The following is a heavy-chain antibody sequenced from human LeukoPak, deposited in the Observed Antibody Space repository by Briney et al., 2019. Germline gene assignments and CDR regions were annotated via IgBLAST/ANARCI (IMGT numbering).Heavy chain of an antibody. D-gene: IGHD4-17*01. CDR3: ARGGGLRGNWFDP. J-gene: IGHJ5*02. V-gene: IGHV4-59*08. Sequence: SETLSLTCTVSGGSINSYYWSWIRQPPGMGLEWIGYFYYSGTTNYNPSLKSRVTISVDTSQNQFSLKLNSVNAADTALYYCARGGGLRGNWFDPWGQGTLVTVSS. CDR1: GGSINSYY. CDR2: FYYSGTT.